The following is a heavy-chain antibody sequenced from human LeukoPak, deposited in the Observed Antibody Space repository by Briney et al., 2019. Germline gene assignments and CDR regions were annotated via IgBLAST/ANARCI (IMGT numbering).Heavy chain of an antibody. CDR2: ISAYNGNT. J-gene: IGHJ4*02. D-gene: IGHD3-3*01. Sequence: AAVTVSCKASGYTFTIYGISWVRQAPGQGLEWMGWISAYNGNTNYSQKLQGRVPITTDTSTRTADMELRGRRSDGTAVYYCAKVCCGLARDFSDYWGQGTLVTVSS. V-gene: IGHV1-18*01. CDR3: AKVCCGLARDFSDY. CDR1: GYTFTIYG.